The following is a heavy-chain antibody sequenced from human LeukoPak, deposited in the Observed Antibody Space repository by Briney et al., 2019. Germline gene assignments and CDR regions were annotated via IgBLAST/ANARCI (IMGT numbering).Heavy chain of an antibody. D-gene: IGHD5-18*01. CDR2: INHSGGT. Sequence: PSETLSLTCAVYGGSFSGFYWSWIRQPPGKGLEWIGDINHSGGTNYIPSLKSRVTISVDTSKNQFYLELTSVTAADTGVYYCARRESHSYAENWYFDLWGRGTLVTVSS. CDR3: ARRESHSYAENWYFDL. V-gene: IGHV4-34*01. J-gene: IGHJ2*01. CDR1: GGSFSGFY.